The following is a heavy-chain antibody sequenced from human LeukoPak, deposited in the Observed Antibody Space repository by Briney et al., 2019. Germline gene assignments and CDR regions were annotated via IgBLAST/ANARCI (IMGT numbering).Heavy chain of an antibody. Sequence: TGGSLRLSCAASGFTFSSYSMNWVRQAPGKGLEWVSSISSSSSYIYYADSVKGRFTISRDNSKNTLYLQMNSLRAEDTAVYYCASTYKDSGYDLSYYYYYYMDVWGKGTTVSVSS. CDR3: ASTYKDSGYDLSYYYYYYMDV. CDR1: GFTFSSYS. V-gene: IGHV3-21*04. J-gene: IGHJ6*03. D-gene: IGHD5-12*01. CDR2: ISSSSSYI.